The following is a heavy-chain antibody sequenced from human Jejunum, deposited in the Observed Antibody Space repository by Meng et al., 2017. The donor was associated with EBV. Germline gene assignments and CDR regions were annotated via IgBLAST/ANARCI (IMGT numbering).Heavy chain of an antibody. CDR3: ARQGPSGRTFDY. CDR1: GGSISSSSYY. Sequence: HLPLLERGPGLVKPSEPLSLTCTVSGGSISSSSYYWGWIRQPPGKGLEWIGTYYNSGSTYYNPSLKSRVTISVDTSKNQFSLKLISVTAADTAAYYCARQGPSGRTFDYWGQGTLVTVSS. D-gene: IGHD1-26*01. CDR2: YYNSGST. J-gene: IGHJ4*02. V-gene: IGHV4-39*01.